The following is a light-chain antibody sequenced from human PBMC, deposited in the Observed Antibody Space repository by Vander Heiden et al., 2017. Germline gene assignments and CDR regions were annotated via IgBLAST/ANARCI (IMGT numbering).Light chain of an antibody. J-gene: IGKJ4*01. V-gene: IGKV4-1*01. CDR3: QQDDRSPPT. Sequence: DIVMTQSPDSLAVSLGERATINCKSSQSVLYSGNNQDYLAWYQQKPGQPPKLLIYWASTREYGVPERFSGSGSGTDFTLTISSLQAEDVAVYYCQQDDRSPPTFGGGTMVEIK. CDR1: QSVLYSGNNQDY. CDR2: WAS.